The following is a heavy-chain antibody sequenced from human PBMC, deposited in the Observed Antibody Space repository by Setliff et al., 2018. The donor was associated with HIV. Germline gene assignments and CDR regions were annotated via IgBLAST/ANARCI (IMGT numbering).Heavy chain of an antibody. J-gene: IGHJ6*03. D-gene: IGHD1-1*01. Sequence: SETLSLTCTVSGGSISGYYWSWARQPPEKRLELIGFIHYSGSSDYNPSLKSRITISVDMSRNQFSLELSSVTAADTAVYYCARFQAWQLGRRGGYYYYMDVWGKGTTVTVSS. CDR1: GGSISGYY. V-gene: IGHV4-59*01. CDR3: ARFQAWQLGRRGGYYYYMDV. CDR2: IHYSGSS.